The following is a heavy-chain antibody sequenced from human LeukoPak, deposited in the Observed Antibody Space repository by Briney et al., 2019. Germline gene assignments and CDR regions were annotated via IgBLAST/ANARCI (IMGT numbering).Heavy chain of an antibody. Sequence: SQTLSLTCTVSGGSISSGGYYWSWIRQHPGKGLEWIGYIYYSGSTYYTPSLKSRVTISVDTSKNQFSLKLSSVTAADTAVYYCARGLYYDFWSGYNWFDPWGQGTLVTVSS. J-gene: IGHJ5*02. CDR1: GGSISSGGYY. D-gene: IGHD3-3*01. CDR3: ARGLYYDFWSGYNWFDP. V-gene: IGHV4-31*03. CDR2: IYYSGST.